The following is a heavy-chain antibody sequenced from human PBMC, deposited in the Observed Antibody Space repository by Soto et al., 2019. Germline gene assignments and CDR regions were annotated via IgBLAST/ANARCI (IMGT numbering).Heavy chain of an antibody. CDR1: GGTFSSYA. D-gene: IGHD2-15*01. J-gene: IGHJ4*02. CDR2: ISPIFGTA. V-gene: IGHV1-69*12. CDR3: ARESRYCSGGSCYFLTGIDY. Sequence: QVQLVQSGAEVKKPGSSVKVSCKASGGTFSSYAISWVRQAPGQGLEWMGGISPIFGTANYAQKFQGRLRMTADESTRTAYMELSSLRSEDTAVYYCARESRYCSGGSCYFLTGIDYWGQGTLVTVSS.